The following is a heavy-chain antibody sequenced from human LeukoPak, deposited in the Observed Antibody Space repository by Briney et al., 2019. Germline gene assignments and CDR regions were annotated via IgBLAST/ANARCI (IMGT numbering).Heavy chain of an antibody. CDR2: ISAYNGNT. Sequence: ASVKVSCKASGYTFTSYGISWVRQAPGQGLEWMGWISAYNGNTNYAQKLQGRVTTTTDTSTSTAYMELRSLRSDDTAVYYCARYTSWFGELLPRYYYYYGMDVWGQGTTVTVSS. V-gene: IGHV1-18*01. CDR3: ARYTSWFGELLPRYYYYYGMDV. CDR1: GYTFTSYG. D-gene: IGHD3-10*01. J-gene: IGHJ6*02.